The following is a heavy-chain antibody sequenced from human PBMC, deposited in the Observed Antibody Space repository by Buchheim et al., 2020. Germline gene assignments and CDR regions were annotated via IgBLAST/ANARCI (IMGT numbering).Heavy chain of an antibody. D-gene: IGHD1-1*01. CDR3: ARANWNWFDP. Sequence: QVQLQESGPGLAKPSETLSLTCTVSGGSVSSGSYYWSWIRQPPGKGLEWIGYIYYSGSTNYNPSLKSRVTISVDTSKNQFSLKLSSVTAADTAVYYCARANWNWFDPWGQGTL. CDR1: GGSVSSGSYY. CDR2: IYYSGST. V-gene: IGHV4-61*01. J-gene: IGHJ5*02.